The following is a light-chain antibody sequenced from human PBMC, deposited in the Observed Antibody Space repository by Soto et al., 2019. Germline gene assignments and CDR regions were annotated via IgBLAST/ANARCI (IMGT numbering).Light chain of an antibody. Sequence: EIVMTQSPATLSVSPGERATLSCRASQRVSSNLAWYQQKPGQGPRLLIYGASTRATGIPARFSGSGSGTEFTLTISSLQSEDFAVYYCQQYNKWPTFGGGTKVEIK. CDR1: QRVSSN. J-gene: IGKJ4*01. CDR2: GAS. CDR3: QQYNKWPT. V-gene: IGKV3-15*01.